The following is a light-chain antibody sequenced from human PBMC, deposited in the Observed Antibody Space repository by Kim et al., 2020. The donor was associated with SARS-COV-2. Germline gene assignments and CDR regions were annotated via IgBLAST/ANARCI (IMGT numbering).Light chain of an antibody. Sequence: ASVGDRVTIACRTSQAISNNLAWYQHKPGKAPVLLIFGASTLQSGVPSRFSGSGSGTDFTLTINSLQPEDVATYYCQKYNSPPLTFGGGTKVDIK. J-gene: IGKJ4*01. CDR1: QAISNN. V-gene: IGKV1-27*01. CDR3: QKYNSPPLT. CDR2: GAS.